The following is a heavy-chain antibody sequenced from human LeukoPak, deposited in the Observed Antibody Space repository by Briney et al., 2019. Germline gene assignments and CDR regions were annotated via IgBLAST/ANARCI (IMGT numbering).Heavy chain of an antibody. CDR3: ARDTGSGWYFDY. CDR2: IIPILGIA. Sequence: SVTVSCKASGGTFSSYAISWVRQAPGQGLEWMGRIIPILGIANYAQKFQGRVTITADKSTSTAYMELSSLRSEDTAVYYCARDTGSGWYFDYWGQGTLVTVS. D-gene: IGHD6-19*01. J-gene: IGHJ4*02. V-gene: IGHV1-69*04. CDR1: GGTFSSYA.